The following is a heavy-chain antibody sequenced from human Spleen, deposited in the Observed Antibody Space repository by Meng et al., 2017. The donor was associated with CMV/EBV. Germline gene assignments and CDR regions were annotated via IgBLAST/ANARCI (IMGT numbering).Heavy chain of an antibody. Sequence: VQLQASGPGLVKPSQTLSLTCTVSGGSISSGDYYWSWIRQPPGKGLEWIGYIYYSGSTYYNPSLKSRVTISVDTSKNQFSLKLSSVTAADTAVYYCARALLWFGELNDYWGQGTLVTVSS. CDR1: GGSISSGDYY. J-gene: IGHJ4*02. V-gene: IGHV4-30-4*08. D-gene: IGHD3-10*01. CDR2: IYYSGST. CDR3: ARALLWFGELNDY.